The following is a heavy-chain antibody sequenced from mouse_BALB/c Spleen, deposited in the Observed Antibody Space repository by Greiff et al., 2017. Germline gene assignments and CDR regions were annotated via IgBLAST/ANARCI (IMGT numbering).Heavy chain of an antibody. J-gene: IGHJ2*01. CDR2: INSNGGST. CDR3: ARVRAIYDGSLYYFDY. V-gene: IGHV5-6-3*01. CDR1: GFTFSSYG. Sequence: EVQLVESGGGLVKPGGSLKLSCAASGFTFSSYGMSWVRQTPDKRLELVATINSNGGSTYYPDSVKGRFTISRDNAKNTLYLQMSSLKSEDTAMYYCARVRAIYDGSLYYFDYWGQGTTLTVSS. D-gene: IGHD2-3*01.